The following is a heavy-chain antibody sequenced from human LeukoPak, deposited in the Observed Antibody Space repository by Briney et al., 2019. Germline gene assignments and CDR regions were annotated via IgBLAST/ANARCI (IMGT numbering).Heavy chain of an antibody. Sequence: SETLSLTCTVSGGSISNYYWSWIRQPPGKGLEWIGYIYNSGHTNYNPSLKSRVTISEDTSKNQLSLKLSSVTAADTAVYYCARGGLIVVVVAARNWFDPWGQGTLVTVSS. CDR3: ARGGLIVVVVAARNWFDP. CDR2: IYNSGHT. V-gene: IGHV4-59*01. CDR1: GGSISNYY. J-gene: IGHJ5*02. D-gene: IGHD2-15*01.